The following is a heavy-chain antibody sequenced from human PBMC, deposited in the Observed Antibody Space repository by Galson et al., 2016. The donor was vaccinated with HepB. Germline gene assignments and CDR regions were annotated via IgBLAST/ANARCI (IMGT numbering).Heavy chain of an antibody. CDR3: ARGGSGNFQYYSDS. D-gene: IGHD6-19*01. CDR2: ISFDGDDK. Sequence: SLRLSCAASGFTFRSHGMHWVRQAPGTGLEWVAVISFDGDDKYYAEAVKGRFTISRDNAKNTLFLQLNSLRDADTGVYFCARGGSGNFQYYSDSWGQGALVTVSS. J-gene: IGHJ4*02. V-gene: IGHV3-30*03. CDR1: GFTFRSHG.